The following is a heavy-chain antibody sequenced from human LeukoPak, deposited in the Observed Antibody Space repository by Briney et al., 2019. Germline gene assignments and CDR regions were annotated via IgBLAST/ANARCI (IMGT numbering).Heavy chain of an antibody. CDR3: ARGGGYNRYYFDY. D-gene: IGHD5-24*01. CDR2: IIPIFGTA. J-gene: IGHJ4*02. CDR1: GGTFSSYA. Sequence: SVKVSCKASGGTFSSYAISWVRQAPGQGLEWMGGIIPIFGTANYAQKFQGRVTITTDESTSTAYMELSSLRSEDTAVYYCARGGGYNRYYFDYWGQGTLVTVSP. V-gene: IGHV1-69*05.